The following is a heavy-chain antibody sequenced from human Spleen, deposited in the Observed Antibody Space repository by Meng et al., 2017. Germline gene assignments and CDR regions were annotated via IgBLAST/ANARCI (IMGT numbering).Heavy chain of an antibody. J-gene: IGHJ4*02. CDR1: GFVFRNYA. D-gene: IGHD3/OR15-3a*01. CDR3: AKRTAGTENYFDY. V-gene: IGHV3-30-3*01. Sequence: QVQLVESGGDVVQPGRSLRLSCAASGFVFRNYAMHWVRQAPGKGLEWVAVISYDGSYKNYADSVKGRFTISRDNYKNTLYLQMHSLRAEDTAVYYCAKRTAGTENYFDYWGLGTLVTVSS. CDR2: ISYDGSYK.